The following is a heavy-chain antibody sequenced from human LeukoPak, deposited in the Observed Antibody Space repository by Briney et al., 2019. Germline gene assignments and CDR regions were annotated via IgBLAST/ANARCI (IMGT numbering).Heavy chain of an antibody. D-gene: IGHD4-17*01. J-gene: IGHJ4*02. CDR1: GCTFSSYG. Sequence: PGGSLRLSCAASGCTFSSYGMHWVRQAPGKGLEWVAVIWYDGSNKYYADSVKGRFTISRDNSKNTLYLQMNSLRAEDTAVYYCARAGGDPPFAEYWGQGTLVTVSS. CDR3: ARAGGDPPFAEY. CDR2: IWYDGSNK. V-gene: IGHV3-33*01.